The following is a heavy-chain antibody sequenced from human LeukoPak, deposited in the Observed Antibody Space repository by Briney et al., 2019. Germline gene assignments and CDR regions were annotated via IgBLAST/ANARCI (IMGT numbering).Heavy chain of an antibody. J-gene: IGHJ4*02. CDR1: GFTFSSYA. V-gene: IGHV3-23*01. Sequence: GGSLRLSSAASGFTFSSYAMSWGRQAPGKGLEWVSAISGSGGSTYYADSVKGRFTISRDNSKNTLYLQMNSLRVEDTAVYYCAKDRDYYDSSGYFDYWGQGTLVTVSS. CDR3: AKDRDYYDSSGYFDY. D-gene: IGHD3-22*01. CDR2: ISGSGGST.